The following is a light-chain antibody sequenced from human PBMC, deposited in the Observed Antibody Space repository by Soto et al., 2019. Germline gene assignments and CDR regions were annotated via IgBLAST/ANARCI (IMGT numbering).Light chain of an antibody. V-gene: IGKV3-11*01. CDR2: DAS. CDR1: QSVSSS. CDR3: QQRSNWPPT. J-gene: IGKJ1*01. Sequence: EIVLTQSPATLSLSPGERATLSCRASQSVSSSLARYQQKPGQAPRLLMYDASNRATGIPARLSGSGSGTDFTLTISSLEPEDFALYYCQQRSNWPPTFGQGTKVEIK.